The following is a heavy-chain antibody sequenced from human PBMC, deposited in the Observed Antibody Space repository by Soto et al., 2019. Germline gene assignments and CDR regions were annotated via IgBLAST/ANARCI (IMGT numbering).Heavy chain of an antibody. D-gene: IGHD6-13*01. CDR3: AKDQGSSWYEIDY. CDR2: ISGIVCST. Sequence: GGSLSLSCAASGFTFSNYAVTWVRQAPGKGLKWVSTISGIVCSTYYAASVKGRFTISRDNSKNTLYLQMNSLRAEDTAVYYCAKDQGSSWYEIDYWGEGTLVTVSS. V-gene: IGHV3-23*01. J-gene: IGHJ4*02. CDR1: GFTFSNYA.